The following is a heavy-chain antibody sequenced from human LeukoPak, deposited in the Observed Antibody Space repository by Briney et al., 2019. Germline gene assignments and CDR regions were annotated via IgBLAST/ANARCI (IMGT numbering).Heavy chain of an antibody. Sequence: PGGSLRLSCAASGFTFSSYGITWFRLTPGKGLEWVSSISGPGGTTYYADSVKGRFTISRDNSKNTLYLQMKSLRAEDTALYYCAKWAGGERHSSNWYGPIDNWGQGTLVTVSS. CDR2: ISGPGGTT. CDR1: GFTFSSYG. V-gene: IGHV3-23*01. CDR3: AKWAGGERHSSNWYGPIDN. J-gene: IGHJ4*02. D-gene: IGHD6-13*01.